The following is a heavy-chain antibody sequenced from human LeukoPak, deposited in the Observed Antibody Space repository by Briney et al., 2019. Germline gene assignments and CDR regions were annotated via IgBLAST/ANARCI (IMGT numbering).Heavy chain of an antibody. J-gene: IGHJ4*02. CDR1: GYIFTGYY. CDR2: INPNSGVT. D-gene: IGHD2-8*01. Sequence: ASVKVSCKTSGYIFTGYYVHWVRQAPGQGLEWMGRINPNSGVTDYSQKFYGRITMTTDTSISTAYMEMSRLRSDDTAVYYCASLSRSNGVCYNFDYWGQGTLVTVSS. V-gene: IGHV1-2*06. CDR3: ASLSRSNGVCYNFDY.